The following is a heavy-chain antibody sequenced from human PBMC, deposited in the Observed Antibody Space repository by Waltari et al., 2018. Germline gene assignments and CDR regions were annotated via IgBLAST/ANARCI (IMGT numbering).Heavy chain of an antibody. Sequence: QVQLQESGPGLVKPSQTLSLTCTVSGGSISSGSYYWSWIRQPAGKGLEWIGRIYTSGSTNYNPSLKSRVTISVDTSKNQFSLKLSSVTAADTAVYYCAREPPGDYGDRRAFDIWGQGTMVTVSS. CDR3: AREPPGDYGDRRAFDI. V-gene: IGHV4-61*02. D-gene: IGHD4-17*01. CDR1: GGSISSGSYY. J-gene: IGHJ3*02. CDR2: IYTSGST.